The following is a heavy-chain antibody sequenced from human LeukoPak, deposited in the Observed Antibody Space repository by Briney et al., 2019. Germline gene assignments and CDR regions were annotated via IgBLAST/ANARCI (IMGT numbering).Heavy chain of an antibody. CDR1: GGSIYSTTFY. CDR3: ARRSDSGSDDGEDYFDY. V-gene: IGHV4-39*01. D-gene: IGHD1-26*01. Sequence: SETLSLTCTVSGGSIYSTTFYWGWIRQPPGKGLEWIGSRYYDGNTYHNPSLKSRVNISVDTSNNQFSLKLTSVTAADTPVYFCARRSDSGSDDGEDYFDYWGQGTLVTVSS. J-gene: IGHJ4*02. CDR2: RYYDGNT.